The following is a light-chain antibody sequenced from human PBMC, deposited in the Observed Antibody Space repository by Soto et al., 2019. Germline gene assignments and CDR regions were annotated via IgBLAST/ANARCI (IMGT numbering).Light chain of an antibody. CDR3: QHYNSYSEA. Sequence: DIQMTQSPSTLSASVGDRVTITCRASQTISSWLAWYQQKPGKAPKIMIYKASTLKSGVPSRFRGSGSGTEFTLTISSLKPDDFETYYCQHYNSYSEAFGQGTKVDIK. CDR1: QTISSW. CDR2: KAS. V-gene: IGKV1-5*03. J-gene: IGKJ1*01.